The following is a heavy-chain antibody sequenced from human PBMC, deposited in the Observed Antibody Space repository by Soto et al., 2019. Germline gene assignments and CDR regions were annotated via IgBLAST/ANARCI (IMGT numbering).Heavy chain of an antibody. D-gene: IGHD5-12*01. CDR2: IIPIFGTA. Sequence: QVQLVQSGAEVKKPGSSVKVSCKASGGTFSSYAISWVRQAPGQGLEWMGGIIPIFGTANYAQKFQGRVTIPADESTSTAYMELSSLRSEDTAVYYCARVRDGYNKGADAFDIWGQGTMVTVSS. V-gene: IGHV1-69*12. CDR3: ARVRDGYNKGADAFDI. CDR1: GGTFSSYA. J-gene: IGHJ3*02.